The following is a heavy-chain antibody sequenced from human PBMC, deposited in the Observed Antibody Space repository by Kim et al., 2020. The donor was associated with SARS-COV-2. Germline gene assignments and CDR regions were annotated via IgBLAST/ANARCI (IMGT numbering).Heavy chain of an antibody. CDR3: ARDWTRGLGADY. CDR1: GFTFSSYE. Sequence: GGSLRLSCAASGFTFSSYEMNWVRQAPGKGLEWVSYISSSGSTIYYADSVKGRFTISRDNAKNSLYLQMNSLRAEDTAVYYCARDWTRGLGADYWGQGTLVTVSS. J-gene: IGHJ4*02. V-gene: IGHV3-48*03. D-gene: IGHD3-16*01. CDR2: ISSSGSTI.